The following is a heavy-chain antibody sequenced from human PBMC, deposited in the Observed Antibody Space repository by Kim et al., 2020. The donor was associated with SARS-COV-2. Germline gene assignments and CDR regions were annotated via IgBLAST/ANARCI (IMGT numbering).Heavy chain of an antibody. V-gene: IGHV4-59*01. Sequence: SETLSLTCTVSGGSISSYYWSWIRQPPGKGLEWIGYIYYSGSTNYNPSLKSRVTISVDTSKNQFSLKLSSVTAADTAVYYCARGTIGVAFDIWGQGTMVTVSS. CDR1: GGSISSYY. J-gene: IGHJ3*02. CDR2: IYYSGST. D-gene: IGHD2-8*01. CDR3: ARGTIGVAFDI.